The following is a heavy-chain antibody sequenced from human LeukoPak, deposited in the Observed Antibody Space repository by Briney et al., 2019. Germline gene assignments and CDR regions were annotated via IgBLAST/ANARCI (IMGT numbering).Heavy chain of an antibody. Sequence: SQTLSLTCTVSGGSISSGDYYWSWIRQPPGKGLEWIGYIYYSGSTYYNPSLKSRVTISVDTSKNQFSLKLSSVTAADTAVYYCARVITMIVVVDYWGQGTLATVSS. CDR3: ARVITMIVVVDY. D-gene: IGHD3-22*01. J-gene: IGHJ4*02. CDR1: GGSISSGDYY. CDR2: IYYSGST. V-gene: IGHV4-30-4*01.